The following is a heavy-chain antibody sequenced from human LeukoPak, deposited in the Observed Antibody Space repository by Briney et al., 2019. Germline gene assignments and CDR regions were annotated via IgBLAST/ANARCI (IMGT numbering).Heavy chain of an antibody. Sequence: PGGSLRLSCAASGFTFSSYAMSWVRQASGKGLEWVSAISGSGGSTYYADSVKGRFTISRDNSKNTLYLQMNSLRAEDTAVYYCAKVSRIQLWYYFDYWGQGTLVTVSS. V-gene: IGHV3-23*01. CDR3: AKVSRIQLWYYFDY. CDR2: ISGSGGST. D-gene: IGHD5-18*01. CDR1: GFTFSSYA. J-gene: IGHJ4*02.